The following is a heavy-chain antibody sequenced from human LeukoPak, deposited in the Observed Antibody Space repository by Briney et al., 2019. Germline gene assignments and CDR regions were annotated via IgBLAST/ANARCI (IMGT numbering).Heavy chain of an antibody. Sequence: GASVKVSCKASGGTFSSYAISWVRQAPGQGLEWMGRIIPILGIANYAQKFQGRVTITADKSTSTAYMELSSLRSEDTAVYYCARGTYYYDSSGYYDYFDYWGQGTLVTVSS. D-gene: IGHD3-22*01. CDR3: ARGTYYYDSSGYYDYFDY. CDR2: IIPILGIA. CDR1: GGTFSSYA. J-gene: IGHJ4*02. V-gene: IGHV1-69*04.